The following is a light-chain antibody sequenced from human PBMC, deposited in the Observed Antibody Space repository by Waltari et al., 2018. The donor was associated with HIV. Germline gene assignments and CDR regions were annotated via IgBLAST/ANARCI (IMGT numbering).Light chain of an antibody. V-gene: IGLV1-40*01. Sequence: QSVLTQPPSVSGAPGQRVTIPCTGSSSNLGADYALQRYQQIPGTAPKLLISGNKNRPSGVPDRFSASKSGTSASLAITGLQPEDEADYFCQSYDSTLNAAVVFGGGTKLTVL. J-gene: IGLJ2*01. CDR1: SSNLGADYA. CDR3: QSYDSTLNAAVV. CDR2: GNK.